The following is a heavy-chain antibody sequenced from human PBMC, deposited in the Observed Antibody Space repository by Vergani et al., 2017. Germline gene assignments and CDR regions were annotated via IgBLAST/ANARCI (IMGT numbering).Heavy chain of an antibody. Sequence: QVQLVQSGAEVKKPGASVKASCKASGYTFTSYAMHWVRQAPGQRLEWMGWINTGNGNTKYSQKFQGRVTITRDTSASTAYMELSSLRSEDTAVYYCARDGDYYGSGSSFDYWGQGTLVTVSS. CDR2: INTGNGNT. V-gene: IGHV1-3*04. CDR3: ARDGDYYGSGSSFDY. D-gene: IGHD3-10*01. J-gene: IGHJ4*02. CDR1: GYTFTSYA.